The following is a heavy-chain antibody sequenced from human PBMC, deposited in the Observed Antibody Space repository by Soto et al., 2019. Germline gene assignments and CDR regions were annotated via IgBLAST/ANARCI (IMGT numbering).Heavy chain of an antibody. CDR3: ARTGGPPYYYDSSGYYSLLHYFDY. Sequence: SETLSLTCAVSGGSISSSNWWSWVRQPPGKGLEWSGEIYHSGSTNYNPSLKSRVTISVDKSKNKFSLNLSSVTAADKVVYYCARTGGPPYYYDSSGYYSLLHYFDYWGQGTLVTVSS. V-gene: IGHV4-4*02. CDR1: GGSISSSNW. CDR2: IYHSGST. D-gene: IGHD3-22*01. J-gene: IGHJ4*02.